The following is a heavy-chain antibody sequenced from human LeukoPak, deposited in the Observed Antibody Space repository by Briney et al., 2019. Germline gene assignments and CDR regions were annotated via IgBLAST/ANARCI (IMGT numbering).Heavy chain of an antibody. CDR1: GGTLSSYA. J-gene: IGHJ4*02. CDR3: ARDRIYYYDSSGYYFLSGQPNDY. V-gene: IGHV1-69*13. CDR2: IIPIFGTA. D-gene: IGHD3-22*01. Sequence: SVKVSCKASGGTLSSYAISWVRQAPGQGLEWMGGIIPIFGTANYAQKFQGRVTITADESTSTAYMELRSLRSDDTAVYYCARDRIYYYDSSGYYFLSGQPNDYWGQGTLVTVSS.